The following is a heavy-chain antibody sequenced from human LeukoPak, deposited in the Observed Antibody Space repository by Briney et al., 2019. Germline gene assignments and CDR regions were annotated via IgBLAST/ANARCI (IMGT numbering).Heavy chain of an antibody. Sequence: ASVKVSCKASGYTFTGYYMHWVRQAPGQGLEWMGWVNPNSGGTNYAQKFQGRVTMTRDTSISTAYMELSRLRSDDTAVYYCARVPRGARAIHFDYWGQGTLVTVSS. CDR2: VNPNSGGT. D-gene: IGHD1-14*01. CDR1: GYTFTGYY. CDR3: ARVPRGARAIHFDY. J-gene: IGHJ4*02. V-gene: IGHV1-2*02.